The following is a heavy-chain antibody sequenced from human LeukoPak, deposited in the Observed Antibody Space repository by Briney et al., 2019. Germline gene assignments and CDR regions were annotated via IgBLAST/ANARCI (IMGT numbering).Heavy chain of an antibody. CDR3: ATTPITMVRGVSFDY. Sequence: SVKVSCKASGGTFSSYAISWVRQAPGQGLEWMGGIIPIFGTANYAQKFRGRVTITADKSTSTAYMELSSLRSEDTAVYYCATTPITMVRGVSFDYWGQGTLVTVSS. D-gene: IGHD3-10*01. CDR2: IIPIFGTA. V-gene: IGHV1-69*06. CDR1: GGTFSSYA. J-gene: IGHJ4*02.